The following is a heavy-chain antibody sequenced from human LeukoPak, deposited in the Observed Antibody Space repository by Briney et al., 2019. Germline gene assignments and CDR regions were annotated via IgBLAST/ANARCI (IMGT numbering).Heavy chain of an antibody. J-gene: IGHJ4*02. CDR2: INHSGST. CDR1: GGSFSDYY. V-gene: IGHV4-34*01. D-gene: IGHD3-22*01. CDR3: ARGFTLNYYDSSGFYFDY. Sequence: SETLSLTCAVYGGSFSDYYWSWIRQPPGKGLEWIGEINHSGSTNYNPSLKSRVTISVDTSKNQFSLRLSSVTAADTAVYYCARGFTLNYYDSSGFYFDYWGQGTLVTVSS.